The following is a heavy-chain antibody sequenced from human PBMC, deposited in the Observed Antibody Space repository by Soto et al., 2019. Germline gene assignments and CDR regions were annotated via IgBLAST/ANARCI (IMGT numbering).Heavy chain of an antibody. CDR1: GGTFSSYA. Sequence: SVKVSCKASGGTFSSYAISWVRQAPGQGLEWMGGIIPIFGTANYAQKFQGRVTITADESTSTAYMELSSLRSEDTAVYYCARVAPNRPGTIAARLGGMDVWGQGTTVTVSS. CDR3: ARVAPNRPGTIAARLGGMDV. CDR2: IIPIFGTA. V-gene: IGHV1-69*13. D-gene: IGHD6-6*01. J-gene: IGHJ6*02.